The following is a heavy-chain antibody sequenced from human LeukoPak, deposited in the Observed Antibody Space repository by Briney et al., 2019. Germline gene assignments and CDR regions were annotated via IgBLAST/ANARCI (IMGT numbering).Heavy chain of an antibody. J-gene: IGHJ4*02. V-gene: IGHV3-72*01. CDR2: TRKKAKGYTT. D-gene: IGHD3-22*01. Sequence: GGSLRLSCAASGFTLSDYYMAWVRQAPGQGLEWVARTRKKAKGYTTEYAASVKGRFTISRDDSKNSVDLQMNSLITEDTAVYYCARAQSDSSGYYYVGDYWGQGTLVTVSS. CDR1: GFTLSDYY. CDR3: ARAQSDSSGYYYVGDY.